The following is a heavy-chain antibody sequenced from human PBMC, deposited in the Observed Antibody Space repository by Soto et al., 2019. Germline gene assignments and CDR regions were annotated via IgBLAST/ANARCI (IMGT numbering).Heavy chain of an antibody. V-gene: IGHV1-2*02. CDR2: INPNSGGT. CDR3: ARDLDGGGSGSYWPHFDY. Sequence: AYVMFSCTASGSTFTGYYMHWVRQAPGQGLEWMGWINPNSGGTNYAQKFQGRVTMTRDTSISTAYMELSRLRSDDTAVYYCARDLDGGGSGSYWPHFDYWGQGTLVTVAS. D-gene: IGHD3-10*01. CDR1: GSTFTGYY. J-gene: IGHJ4*02.